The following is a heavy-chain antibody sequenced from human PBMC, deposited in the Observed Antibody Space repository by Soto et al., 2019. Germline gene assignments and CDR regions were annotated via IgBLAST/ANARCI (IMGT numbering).Heavy chain of an antibody. J-gene: IGHJ5*02. CDR2: IYDVGST. CDR3: AKNETTRPWFNP. D-gene: IGHD1-1*01. CDR1: GDSIRNGFYY. V-gene: IGHV4-31*03. Sequence: QVQLQESGPGLVKPSQTLSLICTVSGDSIRNGFYYWSWIRQHPGKGLEWIGNIYDVGSTSYNPALKSRVTISIDRSKNQFSLTLNSVTAADTAVYYCAKNETTRPWFNPWGQGTLVIVSS.